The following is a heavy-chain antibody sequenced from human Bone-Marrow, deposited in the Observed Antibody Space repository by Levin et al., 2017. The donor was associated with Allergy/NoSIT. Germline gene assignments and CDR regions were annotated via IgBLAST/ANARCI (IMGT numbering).Heavy chain of an antibody. CDR1: GFTFSNYW. V-gene: IGHV3-7*01. CDR2: IKRDGSEE. CDR3: ARDVNYGDY. J-gene: IGHJ4*02. Sequence: AGGSLRLSCAASGFTFSNYWMSWVRQAPGKGLEWVANIKRDGSEEYYVDSVKGRFTISRDNAKNSLYLQMSSLRAEDTAVYYCARDVNYGDYWGQGTLVTVSS.